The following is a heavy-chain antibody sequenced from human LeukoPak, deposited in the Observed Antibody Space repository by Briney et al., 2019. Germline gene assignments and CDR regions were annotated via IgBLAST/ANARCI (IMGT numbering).Heavy chain of an antibody. CDR2: IWDNGNNQ. V-gene: IGHV3-30*18. Sequence: GRSLRLSCAASGLPFSSSAMHWVRQAPGKGLEWVAVIWDNGNNQYYADSVKGRFSISRDNSKKMLYLEMVSLRPEDTAVYYCAKDFCTSTSCYILDSWGQGTLVTVSA. CDR3: AKDFCTSTSCYILDS. CDR1: GLPFSSSA. J-gene: IGHJ4*02. D-gene: IGHD2-2*02.